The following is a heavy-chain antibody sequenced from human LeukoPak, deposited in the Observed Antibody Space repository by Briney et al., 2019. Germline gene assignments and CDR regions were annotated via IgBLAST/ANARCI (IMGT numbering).Heavy chain of an antibody. V-gene: IGHV4-34*01. D-gene: IGHD3-3*01. Sequence: SETLSLTCTVSGGSISSYYWSWIRQPPGKGLEWIGEINHSGSTNYNPSLKSRVTISVDTSKNQFSLKLSSVTAADTAVYYCARFSRRLPFGYYDFWSGYDYWGQGTLVTVSS. J-gene: IGHJ4*02. CDR3: ARFSRRLPFGYYDFWSGYDY. CDR2: INHSGST. CDR1: GGSISSYY.